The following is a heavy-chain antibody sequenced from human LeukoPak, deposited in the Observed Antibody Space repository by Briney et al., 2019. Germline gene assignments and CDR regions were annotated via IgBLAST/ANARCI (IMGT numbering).Heavy chain of an antibody. CDR1: DGSISSSSYY. V-gene: IGHV4-39*01. CDR3: AASSVASARFDY. J-gene: IGHJ4*02. D-gene: IGHD6-6*01. CDR2: IYYSGST. Sequence: PSETLSLTCTVSDGSISSSSYYRGWIRQPPGKGLEWIGSIYYSGSTYYKLSLKSRVTISVDTSKNQFSLKLTSVTAADTAVYYCAASSVASARFDYWGQGTLVTVSS.